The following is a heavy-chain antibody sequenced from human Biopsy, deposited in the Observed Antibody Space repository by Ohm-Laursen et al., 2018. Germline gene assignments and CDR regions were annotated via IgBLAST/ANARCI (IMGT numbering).Heavy chain of an antibody. CDR1: GYTFTTYD. CDR2: MNPNTGNT. V-gene: IGHV1-8*01. Sequence: ASVKVSCKASGYTFTTYDINWVRQATGQGLEWMGWMNPNTGNTGFAQKFQGRITMTRNTSISTAYMELRSLRSADTAVYFCARNTGWYGDLYYFDYWGQGTLVTVSS. J-gene: IGHJ4*02. D-gene: IGHD6-19*01. CDR3: ARNTGWYGDLYYFDY.